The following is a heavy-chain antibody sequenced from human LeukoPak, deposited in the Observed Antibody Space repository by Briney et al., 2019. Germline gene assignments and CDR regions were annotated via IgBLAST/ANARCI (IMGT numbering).Heavy chain of an antibody. J-gene: IGHJ5*02. V-gene: IGHV3-11*06. CDR2: ISSSSTYS. CDR1: GFTFSDYY. D-gene: IGHD3-22*01. CDR3: ARVMIGTVNWFDP. Sequence: GGCLRLSCVASGFTFSDYYMSWIRQAPGKGLEWVSYISSSSTYSSYADSVKGRFTISRDNAKNSLYLQMNSLRAEDTAVYYCARVMIGTVNWFDPWGQGTLVTVSS.